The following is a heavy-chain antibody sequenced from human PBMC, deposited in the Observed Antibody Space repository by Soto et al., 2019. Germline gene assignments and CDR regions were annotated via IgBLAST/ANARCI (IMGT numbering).Heavy chain of an antibody. CDR2: VISKTDGGAT. Sequence: GGSPRHSRASSGLTISNAWMNWVRQAPGKGLEWVGRVISKTDGGATDYAAPVKGRFTISRDDSENTLFLQMNSLKTEDTAVYYCAAGTGRTDFDNWGQGTLVTVSS. V-gene: IGHV3-15*01. CDR1: GLTISNAW. J-gene: IGHJ4*02. CDR3: AAGTGRTDFDN. D-gene: IGHD2-15*01.